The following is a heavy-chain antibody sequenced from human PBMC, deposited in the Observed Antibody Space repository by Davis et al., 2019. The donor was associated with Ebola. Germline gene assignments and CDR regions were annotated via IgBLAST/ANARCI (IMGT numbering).Heavy chain of an antibody. CDR3: ARDPSTVTTPYGMDV. J-gene: IGHJ6*02. CDR1: GLTFSSYG. CDR2: IWYDGSNK. Sequence: PGGSLRLSCAASGLTFSSYGMHWVRQAPGKGLEWVAVIWYDGSNKYYADSVKGRFTISRDNSKNTLYLQMNSLRAEDTAVYYCARDPSTVTTPYGMDVWGQGTTVTVSS. V-gene: IGHV3-33*01. D-gene: IGHD4-17*01.